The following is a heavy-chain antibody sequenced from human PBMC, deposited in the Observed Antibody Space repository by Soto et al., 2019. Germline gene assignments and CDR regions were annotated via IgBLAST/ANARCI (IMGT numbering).Heavy chain of an antibody. CDR2: IGTAGDT. CDR3: ARASHDCSGGSCYQGVDY. V-gene: IGHV3-13*01. D-gene: IGHD2-15*01. Sequence: GGSLRLSCAASGFTFSSYDMHWVRQATGKGLEWVSAIGTAGDTYYPGSVKGRFTISRENAKNSLYLQMNSLRAGDTAVYYCARASHDCSGGSCYQGVDYWGQGTLVTVSS. CDR1: GFTFSSYD. J-gene: IGHJ4*02.